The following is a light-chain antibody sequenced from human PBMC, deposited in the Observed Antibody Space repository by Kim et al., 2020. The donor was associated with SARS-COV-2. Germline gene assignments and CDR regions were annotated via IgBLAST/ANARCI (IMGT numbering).Light chain of an antibody. CDR2: AAA. J-gene: IGKJ4*01. CDR3: EQSYSNPLT. V-gene: IGKV1-39*01. Sequence: VSVGDRVTINCRSRQSIISYLNGYQQKPGKAPKHFIYAAASVQSRGPPRFSGIGSGTDFTLSIRSLQPEDLATYYCEQSYSNPLTFGRGTKVDIK. CDR1: QSIISY.